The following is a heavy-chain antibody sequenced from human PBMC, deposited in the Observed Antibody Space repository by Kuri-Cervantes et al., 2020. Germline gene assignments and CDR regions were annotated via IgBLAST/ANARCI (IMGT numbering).Heavy chain of an antibody. J-gene: IGHJ4*02. V-gene: IGHV3-15*01. D-gene: IGHD5-12*01. Sequence: GGSLRLSCAASGFTFSNAWMSWVRQAPGKGLEWVGRIKSKTDGGTTDYAAPAKGRFTISRDDSKNTLYLQMNSLKTEDTAVYYCTTDYGATISFRDYWGQGTLVTVSS. CDR3: TTDYGATISFRDY. CDR2: IKSKTDGGTT. CDR1: GFTFSNAW.